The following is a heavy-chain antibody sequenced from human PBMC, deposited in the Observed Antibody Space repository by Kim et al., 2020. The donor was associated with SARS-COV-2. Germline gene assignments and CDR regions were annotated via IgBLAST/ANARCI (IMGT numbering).Heavy chain of an antibody. Sequence: KYYVDSVKGRFTFSRDNAKNSLYLQMNSLRAEDTAVYYCARDSIYGYFFDFWGQGTLVTVSS. V-gene: IGHV3-7*01. J-gene: IGHJ4*02. D-gene: IGHD4-17*01. CDR3: ARDSIYGYFFDF. CDR2: K.